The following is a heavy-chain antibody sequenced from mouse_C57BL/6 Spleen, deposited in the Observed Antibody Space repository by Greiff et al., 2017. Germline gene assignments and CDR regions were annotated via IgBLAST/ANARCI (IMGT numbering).Heavy chain of an antibody. J-gene: IGHJ3*01. CDR2: IYPRSGNT. V-gene: IGHV1-81*01. D-gene: IGHD1-1*01. CDR1: GYTFTSYG. Sequence: QVQLKQSGAELARPGAPVKLSCKASGYTFTSYGISWVKQRTGQGLEWIGEIYPRSGNTYYNEKFKGKATLTADKSSSTAYMELRSLTSEDSAVYFCARTRGSSYDWFAYWGQGTLVTVSA. CDR3: ARTRGSSYDWFAY.